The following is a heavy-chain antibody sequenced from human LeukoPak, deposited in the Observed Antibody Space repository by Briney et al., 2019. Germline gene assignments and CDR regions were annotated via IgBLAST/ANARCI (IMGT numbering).Heavy chain of an antibody. D-gene: IGHD2-15*01. V-gene: IGHV3-23*01. CDR1: GFTFSSYA. J-gene: IGHJ4*02. Sequence: GGYLRLSCAASGFTFSSYAMSWVRQAPEKGLEWVSAISGSGGSTYYADSVKGRFTISRDNSKNTLYLQMNSLRAEDTAVYYCAKIGSCGGSCYSGFDYWGQGTLVTVSS. CDR2: ISGSGGST. CDR3: AKIGSCGGSCYSGFDY.